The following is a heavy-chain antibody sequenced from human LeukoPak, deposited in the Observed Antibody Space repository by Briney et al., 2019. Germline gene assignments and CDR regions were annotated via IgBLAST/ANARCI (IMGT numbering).Heavy chain of an antibody. Sequence: SCAASGFTFSSYGMHWVRQAPGKGLEWVAVISYDGSNKYYADSVKGRFTISRDNSKNTLYLQMNSLRAEDTAVYYCAKDQARIVVVTAELDYWGQGTLVTVSS. CDR3: AKDQARIVVVTAELDY. D-gene: IGHD2-21*02. J-gene: IGHJ4*02. CDR2: ISYDGSNK. CDR1: GFTFSSYG. V-gene: IGHV3-30*18.